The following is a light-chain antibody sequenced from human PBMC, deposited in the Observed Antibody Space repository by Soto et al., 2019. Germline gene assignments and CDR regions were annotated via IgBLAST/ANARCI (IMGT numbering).Light chain of an antibody. Sequence: EIVLTQSPGTLSLSPGESATLSCRASQSLSNSYLAWYQQKPGQAPRLLIYCASSRATGIPDRFGGGGSGTDFFITISRPEPEDFAIYYCQQYGSAPRLTVGGGATVDI. CDR2: CAS. CDR1: QSLSNSY. V-gene: IGKV3-20*01. J-gene: IGKJ4*01. CDR3: QQYGSAPRLT.